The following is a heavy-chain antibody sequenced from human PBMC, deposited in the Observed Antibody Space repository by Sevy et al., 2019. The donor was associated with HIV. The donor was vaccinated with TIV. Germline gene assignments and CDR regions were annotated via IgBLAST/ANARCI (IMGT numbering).Heavy chain of an antibody. CDR1: GGFLISPTFY. V-gene: IGHV4-39*02. CDR2: MHYGGNT. J-gene: IGHJ5*01. D-gene: IGHD3-16*01. Sequence: SETLSLTCTASGGFLISPTFYWGWVRQPPGERLEWIAAMHYGGNTYYNPSLKGRVAMSVDTSKNQFSLNLTSVTAADAAVYHCVRDHHLRGRHWFDSWGQGALVTVSS. CDR3: VRDHHLRGRHWFDS.